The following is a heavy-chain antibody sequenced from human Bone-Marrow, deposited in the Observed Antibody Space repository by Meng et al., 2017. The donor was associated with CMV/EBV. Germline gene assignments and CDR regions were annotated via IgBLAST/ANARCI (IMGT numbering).Heavy chain of an antibody. V-gene: IGHV3-20*04. Sequence: GESLKISCAASGFTFDDYGMSWVRQAPGKGLEWVSGINWNGGSTGYADSVKGRFTISRDNAKNSLYLQMNSLRPADTALYYCAKAYSLLGNGMDVWGRGTTVTVSS. CDR1: GFTFDDYG. CDR3: AKAYSLLGNGMDV. J-gene: IGHJ6*02. CDR2: INWNGGST. D-gene: IGHD2-21*01.